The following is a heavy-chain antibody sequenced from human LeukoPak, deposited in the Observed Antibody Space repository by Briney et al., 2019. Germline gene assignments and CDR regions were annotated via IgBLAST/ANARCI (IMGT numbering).Heavy chain of an antibody. V-gene: IGHV1-69*06. CDR1: GGTFSSYV. D-gene: IGHD1-1*01. Sequence: GASVKVSCKASGGTFSSYVINWVRQAPGQGLEWMGGIIPIFGTANYAQKFQGRVTITADKSTSTAYMELSSLRSEDTAVYYCARLQFHDNVWFDPWGQGTLVTVSS. CDR2: IIPIFGTA. CDR3: ARLQFHDNVWFDP. J-gene: IGHJ5*02.